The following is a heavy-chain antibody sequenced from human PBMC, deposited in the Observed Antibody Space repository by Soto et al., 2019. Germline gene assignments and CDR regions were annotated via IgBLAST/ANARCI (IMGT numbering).Heavy chain of an antibody. J-gene: IGHJ6*02. CDR1: GFTFTSYG. D-gene: IGHD4-4*01. V-gene: IGHV3-30*03. CDR3: ARSRDGYSFYFYYGMEG. Sequence: PGGSVRLSCAASGFTFTSYGMHWVRQAPGKGLEWMALILHDGSAEYYADSVKGRFTISRDNSKNTLYLQMNSLRAEDTAVYYCARSRDGYSFYFYYGMEGRGQGTTVPIS. CDR2: ILHDGSAE.